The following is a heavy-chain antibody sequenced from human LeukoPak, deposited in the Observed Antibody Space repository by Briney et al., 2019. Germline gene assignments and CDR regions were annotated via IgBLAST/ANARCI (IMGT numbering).Heavy chain of an antibody. V-gene: IGHV4-34*01. Sequence: PSETLSLTCAVYGESFSGYYWNWIRQPPGKGLEWIGEINHSGSTNYNPSLKSRVTISVDTSKNQFSLKLSSVTAADTAVYYCARVEIMITFGGVIGIHDAFDIWGQGTMVTVSS. CDR1: GESFSGYY. D-gene: IGHD3-16*02. J-gene: IGHJ3*02. CDR3: ARVEIMITFGGVIGIHDAFDI. CDR2: INHSGST.